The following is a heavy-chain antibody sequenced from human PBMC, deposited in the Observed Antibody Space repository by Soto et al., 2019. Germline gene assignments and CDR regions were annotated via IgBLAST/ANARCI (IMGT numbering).Heavy chain of an antibody. CDR1: GGTFSSYA. CDR2: IIPIFCTA. CDR3: ASWERRYYYYYYGMDV. D-gene: IGHD1-26*01. Sequence: QVQLVQSGAEVKKPGSSVKVSCKASGGTFSSYAISWVRQAPGQGLEWMGGIIPIFCTANYAQKFQGRVTITADESTSTAYMELSSLRSEDTAVYYCASWERRYYYYYYGMDVWGQGTTVTVSS. J-gene: IGHJ6*02. V-gene: IGHV1-69*12.